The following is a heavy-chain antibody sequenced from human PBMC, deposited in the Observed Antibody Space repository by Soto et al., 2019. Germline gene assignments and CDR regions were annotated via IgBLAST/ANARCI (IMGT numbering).Heavy chain of an antibody. CDR1: GGSISSSSYY. V-gene: IGHV4-39*01. J-gene: IGHJ4*02. CDR2: IYYSGST. D-gene: IGHD3-22*01. Sequence: QLQLQESGPGLVKPSETLSLTCTVSGGSISSSSYYWGWIRQPPGKGLEWIGSIYYSGSTYYNPSLKSRVTIALDTSKNQISLELSCVTAADTAVYYCARHIGITTILEAYWGEGTLVSVSS. CDR3: ARHIGITTILEAY.